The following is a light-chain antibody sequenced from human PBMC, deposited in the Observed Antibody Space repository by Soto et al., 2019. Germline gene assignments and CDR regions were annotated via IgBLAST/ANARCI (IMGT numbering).Light chain of an antibody. J-gene: IGKJ1*01. CDR1: QSVTTY. Sequence: DIQMTQSPGALSASVGGGCTSTCRASQSVTTYLHWYQQKAGEAPKLLIYAISNLQSGVSSRFSGSGSGTDFSLTINTLQPEDFATYYCQQGYSTPWTFGQGTKVDIK. V-gene: IGKV1-39*01. CDR2: AIS. CDR3: QQGYSTPWT.